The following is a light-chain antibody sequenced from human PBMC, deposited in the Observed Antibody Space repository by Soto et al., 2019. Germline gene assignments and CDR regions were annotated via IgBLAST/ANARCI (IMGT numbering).Light chain of an antibody. CDR3: SSYTSSSTLDYV. CDR1: SSDVGGYNY. J-gene: IGLJ1*01. CDR2: EVS. Sequence: QSALTQPASVSLSPGQSITISGTGTSSDVGGYNYVSWYQQHPGKAPRLMIYEVSNRPSGVSNRFSGSKSGNTASLTISGLQAEDEADYYCSSYTSSSTLDYVFGTGTKVTVL. V-gene: IGLV2-14*01.